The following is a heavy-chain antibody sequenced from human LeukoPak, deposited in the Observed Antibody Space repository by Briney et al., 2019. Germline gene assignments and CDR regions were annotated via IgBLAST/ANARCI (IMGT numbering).Heavy chain of an antibody. CDR1: GFTFDDYG. CDR3: ARGSGGSFFIFGY. CDR2: ISSSSSYI. Sequence: GGSLRLSCAASGFTFDDYGMSWVRQAPGKGLEWVSSISSSSSYIYYADSVKGRFTISRDNAKNSLYLQMNSLRAEDTGLYYCARGSGGSFFIFGYWGQGTLVTVSS. V-gene: IGHV3-21*04. D-gene: IGHD2-15*01. J-gene: IGHJ4*02.